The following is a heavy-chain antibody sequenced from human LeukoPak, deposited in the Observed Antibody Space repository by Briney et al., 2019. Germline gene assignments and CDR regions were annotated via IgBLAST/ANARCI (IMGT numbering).Heavy chain of an antibody. Sequence: SETLSLTCTVSGGSVSSGNYYWTWIRQPPGKGLEWIGYTSYSGSTNYNPSLKSRVTISVVTSKNQFSLKLSSVTAADTAMYYCARRVSGDYGHWFDPWGQGTLVTVSS. J-gene: IGHJ5*02. CDR2: TSYSGST. D-gene: IGHD4-17*01. CDR1: GGSVSSGNYY. V-gene: IGHV4-61*01. CDR3: ARRVSGDYGHWFDP.